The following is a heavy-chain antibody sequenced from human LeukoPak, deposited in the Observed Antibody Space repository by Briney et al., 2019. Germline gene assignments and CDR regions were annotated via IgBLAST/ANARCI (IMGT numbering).Heavy chain of an antibody. V-gene: IGHV1-2*02. CDR3: ARVHYYGSGIERTNYGMDV. D-gene: IGHD3-10*01. J-gene: IGHJ6*02. Sequence: ASVKVSCKPSGYTFSGFYIHWVRQAPGQGLEWMGWISPNSGGTDYAQRFQGRVTMTRDTSISTAYMELSSLRSDDTAVYYCARVHYYGSGIERTNYGMDVWGQGTTVTVSS. CDR2: ISPNSGGT. CDR1: GYTFSGFY.